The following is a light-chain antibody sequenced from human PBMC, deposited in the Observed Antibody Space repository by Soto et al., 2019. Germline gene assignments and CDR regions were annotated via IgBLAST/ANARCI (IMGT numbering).Light chain of an antibody. CDR2: AAS. Sequence: EIVMTQSPATLSVSPGERATLSCRASQSVRNNLAWYQQKPGQAPRLLIYAASTRATGIPARFSGSGSGTEFTLTISSLQSEDFALYYCQQYNNWLTFGGGTKVEIK. CDR3: QQYNNWLT. J-gene: IGKJ4*01. CDR1: QSVRNN. V-gene: IGKV3-15*01.